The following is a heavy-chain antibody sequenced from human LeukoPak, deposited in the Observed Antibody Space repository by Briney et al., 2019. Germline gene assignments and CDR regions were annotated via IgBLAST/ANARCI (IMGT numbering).Heavy chain of an antibody. J-gene: IGHJ3*02. CDR3: AGRCIYPDYGRLDAFDI. CDR1: GFTFGSYA. V-gene: IGHV3-23*01. Sequence: GRSLRLSCAASGFTFGSYAMTWLRQAPGKGLEWISFNSDSGGRTFYADSVKGRFTISRDNSKDTLNLQMNSLRAEDTAVYFCAGRCIYPDYGRLDAFDIWGQGTMVTVSS. D-gene: IGHD4-17*01. CDR2: NSDSGGRT.